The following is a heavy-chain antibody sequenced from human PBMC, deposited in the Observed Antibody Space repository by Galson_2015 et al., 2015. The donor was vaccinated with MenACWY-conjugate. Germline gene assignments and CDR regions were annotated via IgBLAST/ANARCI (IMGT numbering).Heavy chain of an antibody. D-gene: IGHD2-21*01. CDR1: GYTFTNHW. CDR2: IYPGDSDT. V-gene: IGHV5-51*01. Sequence: QSGAEVKKPGESLKISCKASGYTFTNHWIGWVRQMPGKGLEWVGIIYPGDSDTRYSPSLQGQVTISADKSITTAYLQWSSLKASDSVMYYCVRTGHSHDAFDIWDQGTTVTVSS. CDR3: VRTGHSHDAFDI. J-gene: IGHJ3*02.